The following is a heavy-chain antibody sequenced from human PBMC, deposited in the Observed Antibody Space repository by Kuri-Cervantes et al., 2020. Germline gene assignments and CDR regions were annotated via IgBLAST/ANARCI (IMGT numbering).Heavy chain of an antibody. CDR1: GGSISSYY. CDR3: ARQRTYYYGSGSYFNWFDP. D-gene: IGHD3-10*01. J-gene: IGHJ5*02. Sequence: GSLRLSCTVSGGSISSYYWSWIRQPPGKGLEWIGYIYYSGSTNCNPSLKSRVTISVDTSKNQFSLKLSSVTAADTAVYYCARQRTYYYGSGSYFNWFDPWGQGTLVTVSS. CDR2: IYYSGST. V-gene: IGHV4-59*08.